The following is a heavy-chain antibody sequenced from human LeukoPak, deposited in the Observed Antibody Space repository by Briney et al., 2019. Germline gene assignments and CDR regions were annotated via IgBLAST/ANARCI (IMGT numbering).Heavy chain of an antibody. D-gene: IGHD6-6*01. V-gene: IGHV1-2*02. J-gene: IGHJ3*02. CDR1: GNTFTGYY. CDR3: ARDRNSGSSLDI. Sequence: ASVKVSCKASGNTFTGYYIHWVRQAPGQGLEWMGWIYPYSSDTNYAQNFQGRVTMTRDTSISTAYMELSSLKSDDTAVYYCARDRNSGSSLDIWGQGTMLTVSS. CDR2: IYPYSSDT.